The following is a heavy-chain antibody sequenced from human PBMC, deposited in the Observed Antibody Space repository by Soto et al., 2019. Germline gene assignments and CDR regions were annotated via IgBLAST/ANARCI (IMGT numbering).Heavy chain of an antibody. D-gene: IGHD1-7*01. Sequence: QVQLVQSGTEVKTPGSSVKVSCHASGYTFTNYAINWVRQAPGQGLEWMAGISAYNGKIQHAPFVQDRVTTTTATSTRTAYMELTTLRADDTAVYYCARGAWNYGPGPFDLWGEGTMVTVSS. V-gene: IGHV1-18*04. CDR2: ISAYNGKI. J-gene: IGHJ3*01. CDR3: ARGAWNYGPGPFDL. CDR1: GYTFTNYA.